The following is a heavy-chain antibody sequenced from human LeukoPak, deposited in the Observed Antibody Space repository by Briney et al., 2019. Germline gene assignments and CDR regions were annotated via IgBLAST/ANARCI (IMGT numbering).Heavy chain of an antibody. CDR1: GFTYSDAW. V-gene: IGHV3-15*01. D-gene: IGHD1-26*01. CDR3: TTRGGSFSIFDY. J-gene: IGHJ4*02. CDR2: IKSKTDGGTT. Sequence: GGSLRLSCAASGFTYSDAWMSWVRQAPGKGLEWVGRIKSKTDGGTTDYAAPVKGRFTISRDDSKNTLYLQMNSLKTEDTAVYYCTTRGGSFSIFDYWGQGTLVTVSS.